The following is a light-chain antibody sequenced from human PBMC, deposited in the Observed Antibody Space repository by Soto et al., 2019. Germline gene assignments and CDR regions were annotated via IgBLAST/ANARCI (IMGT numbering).Light chain of an antibody. Sequence: ITLSPATLSMSPGDRATRSWRSHRSGSSNLAWYQRKPTQAPKPRSYDAASSATGIPARFSGSGSGTDFTLTINSLPSEDFAANYSQMYNNWVGTVGGGTKVDIK. J-gene: IGKJ4*01. V-gene: IGKV3-15*01. CDR3: QMYNNWVGT. CDR1: RSGSSN. CDR2: DAA.